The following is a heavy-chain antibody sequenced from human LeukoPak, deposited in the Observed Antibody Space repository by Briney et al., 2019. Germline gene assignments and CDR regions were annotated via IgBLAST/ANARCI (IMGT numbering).Heavy chain of an antibody. CDR1: GGSISRSSYY. Sequence: SETLSLTCTVSGGSISRSSYYWGWIRQTPGKGPEWIGSIYYGGSTYYNPSLKSRVTISVDTSKNQFSLKLSSVTAADTAVYYCARAFHCSSASCYGDRAFDIWGQGTMVTVSS. J-gene: IGHJ3*02. V-gene: IGHV4-39*07. D-gene: IGHD2-2*01. CDR2: IYYGGST. CDR3: ARAFHCSSASCYGDRAFDI.